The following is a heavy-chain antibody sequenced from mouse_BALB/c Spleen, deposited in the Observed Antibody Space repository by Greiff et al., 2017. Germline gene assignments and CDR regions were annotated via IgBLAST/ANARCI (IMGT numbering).Heavy chain of an antibody. Sequence: EVQLVESGGGLVQPGGSRKLSCAASGFTFSSFGMHWVRQAPEKGLEWVAYISSGSSTIYYADTVKGRFTISRDNPKNTLFLQMTSLRSEDTAMYYCARSGYYDWFAYWGQGTLVTVSA. J-gene: IGHJ3*01. CDR3: ARSGYYDWFAY. CDR1: GFTFSSFG. D-gene: IGHD1-1*01. CDR2: ISSGSSTI. V-gene: IGHV5-17*02.